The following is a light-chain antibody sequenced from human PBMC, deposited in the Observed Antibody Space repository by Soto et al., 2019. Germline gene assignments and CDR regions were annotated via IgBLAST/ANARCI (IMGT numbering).Light chain of an antibody. J-gene: IGLJ2*01. CDR2: EVS. Sequence: QSALTQPASVSGSRGQSMTISCTGTSIDVGGYDYVSWYQQHPGKAPKLKIYEVSNRPSGVSNRFCGSKSGNTASLTISGLQAEYEADYYCSSYTISSTSHVVFGGGTKVTVL. CDR1: SIDVGGYDY. V-gene: IGLV2-14*01. CDR3: SSYTISSTSHVV.